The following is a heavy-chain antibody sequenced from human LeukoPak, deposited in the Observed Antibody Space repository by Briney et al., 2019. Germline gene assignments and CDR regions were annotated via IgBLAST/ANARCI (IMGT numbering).Heavy chain of an antibody. CDR2: ISAYNDKT. Sequence: ASVKVSCKASGYTFTSNGITWVRQAPGQGLESMGWISAYNDKTNYAQKFQGRITMTTDTSTSTAYMELRSLRSDDTAACYCAIEHSVSSRALDVWVQGTTVTASS. D-gene: IGHD5/OR15-5a*01. CDR3: AIEHSVSSRALDV. V-gene: IGHV1-18*01. J-gene: IGHJ3*01. CDR1: GYTFTSNG.